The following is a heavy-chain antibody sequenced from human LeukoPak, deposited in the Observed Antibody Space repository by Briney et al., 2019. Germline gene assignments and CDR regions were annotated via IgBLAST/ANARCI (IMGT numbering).Heavy chain of an antibody. V-gene: IGHV3-23*01. CDR2: ISGSGDTT. J-gene: IGHJ5*02. CDR3: AKESLIVVVTLNWFDP. Sequence: GGSLRLSCAASGFTFGSYGMHWVRQAPGKGLEWVSAISGSGDTTYYADSVKGRFTISRDNSKNTLYLQMNSLRAEDTAVYYCAKESLIVVVTLNWFDPWGQGTLVTVSS. D-gene: IGHD2-21*02. CDR1: GFTFGSYG.